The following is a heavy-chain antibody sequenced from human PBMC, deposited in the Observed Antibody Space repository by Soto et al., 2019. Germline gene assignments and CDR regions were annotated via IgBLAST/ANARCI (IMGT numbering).Heavy chain of an antibody. J-gene: IGHJ4*02. CDR2: IYYSGST. V-gene: IGHV4-59*01. CDR3: ARAIAAAEYYFDY. D-gene: IGHD6-13*01. Sequence: QVQLQESGPGLVKPSETLSLTCTVSGGSISSYYWSWIRQPPGKGLEWIGYIYYSGSTNYNPALKSRVTISVDTSKNQFSLKLSSVTAADTAVYYCARAIAAAEYYFDYWGQGTLVTVSS. CDR1: GGSISSYY.